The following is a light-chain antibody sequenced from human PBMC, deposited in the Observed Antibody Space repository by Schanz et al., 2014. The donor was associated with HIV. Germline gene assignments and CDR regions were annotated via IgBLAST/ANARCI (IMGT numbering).Light chain of an antibody. CDR3: QTWGTGVGV. Sequence: NFMLTQPHSVSESPGKTVAIPCTRSSGSIASDSVQWYRHRPGSAPTVVIYGNDQRVSGVPDRFSGSSSGAERYLTISSLQSEDEADYYCQTWGTGVGVFGTGTKLTVL. J-gene: IGLJ1*01. CDR2: GND. V-gene: IGLV6-57*04. CDR1: SGSIASDS.